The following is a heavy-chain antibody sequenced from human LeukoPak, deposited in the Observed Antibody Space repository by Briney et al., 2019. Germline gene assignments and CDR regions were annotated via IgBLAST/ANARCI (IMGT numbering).Heavy chain of an antibody. D-gene: IGHD6-13*01. V-gene: IGHV3-21*01. CDR1: GFTFSSYS. CDR2: ISSSSSYI. J-gene: IGHJ4*02. CDR3: ARVRAAAGREPLDY. Sequence: GRSLRLSCAASGFTFSSYSMNWVRQAPGKGLEWVSSISSSSSYIYYADSVKGRFTISRDNAKNSLYLQMNSLRAEDTAVYYCARVRAAAGREPLDYWGQGTLVTVSS.